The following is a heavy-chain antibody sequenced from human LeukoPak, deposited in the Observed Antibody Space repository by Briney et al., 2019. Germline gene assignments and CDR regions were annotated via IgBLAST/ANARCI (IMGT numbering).Heavy chain of an antibody. CDR3: AKDRRDCSSTSCYAYYYYYMDV. CDR2: INGDGSDT. Sequence: GGSLRLSCAASGFTFSGYWMHWARQSPGKGLAWVSCINGDGSDTRYADSVKGRFTISRDNVKNTLYLQMNSLRVEDTAVYYCAKDRRDCSSTSCYAYYYYYMDVWGKGTTVTVSS. D-gene: IGHD2-2*01. V-gene: IGHV3-74*01. CDR1: GFTFSGYW. J-gene: IGHJ6*03.